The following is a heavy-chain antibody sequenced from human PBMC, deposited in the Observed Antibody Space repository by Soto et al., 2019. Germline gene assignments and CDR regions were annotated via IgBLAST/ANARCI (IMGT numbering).Heavy chain of an antibody. CDR2: IYSGGST. CDR3: ARGGSCYRITCYYMDV. J-gene: IGHJ6*03. D-gene: IGHD2-15*01. Sequence: GGSLRLSCAASGFTVSSNYMSWVRQAPGKGLEWVSVIYSGGSTYYADSVKGRFTISRDNSKNTLYLQMNSLRAEDTAVYYCARGGSCYRITCYYMDVWGKGTTVTVSS. V-gene: IGHV3-66*01. CDR1: GFTVSSNY.